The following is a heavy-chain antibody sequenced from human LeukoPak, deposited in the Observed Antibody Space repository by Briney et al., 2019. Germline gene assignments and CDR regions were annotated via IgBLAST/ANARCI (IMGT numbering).Heavy chain of an antibody. D-gene: IGHD5-18*01. CDR3: ARDMDTAMGIDY. Sequence: ASVKVSCKASGYTFTGYYMHWVRQAPGQGLEWMGWINPNSGGTNYAQKFQGRVTMTRDTSISTAYMELSRLRSDDTAVYYCARDMDTAMGIDYWGQGTLVTVSS. J-gene: IGHJ4*02. CDR1: GYTFTGYY. CDR2: INPNSGGT. V-gene: IGHV1-2*02.